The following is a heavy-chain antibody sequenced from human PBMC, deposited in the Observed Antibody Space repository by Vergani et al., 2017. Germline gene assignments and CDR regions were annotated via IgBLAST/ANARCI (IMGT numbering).Heavy chain of an antibody. Sequence: QLQLQESGPGLVKPSETLSLTCTVSGGSISSSSYYWGWIRQPPGKGLGWIGSIYYSGSTYYNPSLKSRVTISVDTAKNQFSLKLSSVTAADTAVYYCARHLSSSKLGNYYMDVWGKGTTVTVSS. CDR1: GGSISSSSYY. V-gene: IGHV4-39*01. CDR3: ARHLSSSKLGNYYMDV. J-gene: IGHJ6*03. CDR2: IYYSGST. D-gene: IGHD7-27*01.